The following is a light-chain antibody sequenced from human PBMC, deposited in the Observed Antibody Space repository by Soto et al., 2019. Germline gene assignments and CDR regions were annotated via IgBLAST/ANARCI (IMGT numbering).Light chain of an antibody. V-gene: IGLV2-14*01. CDR1: SSDVGAYNY. Sequence: QSALTQPASVSGSPGQSITISCTGTSSDVGAYNYVSWYQQHPGKAPKLMIYDVSNRPSGVSNRFSASKSGNTASLTISGLQAEDEADYYCTSFTSASTQVFGGGTKLTVL. CDR3: TSFTSASTQV. CDR2: DVS. J-gene: IGLJ2*01.